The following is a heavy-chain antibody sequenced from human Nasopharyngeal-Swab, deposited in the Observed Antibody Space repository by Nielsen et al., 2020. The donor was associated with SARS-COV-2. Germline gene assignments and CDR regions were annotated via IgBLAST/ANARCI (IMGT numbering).Heavy chain of an antibody. D-gene: IGHD3-10*01. J-gene: IGHJ3*02. CDR2: ISYEGSIR. Sequence: GESLKISCAASGFTFNYFGMHWVRQAPGKGLEWVAFISYEGSIRNYIDSVKGRFTISRDNSKNTVYLQMNSLGGDDTAVYYCARSAVGIRGVLDKWGPGTKVTVS. CDR3: ARSAVGIRGVLDK. CDR1: GFTFNYFG. V-gene: IGHV3-30*03.